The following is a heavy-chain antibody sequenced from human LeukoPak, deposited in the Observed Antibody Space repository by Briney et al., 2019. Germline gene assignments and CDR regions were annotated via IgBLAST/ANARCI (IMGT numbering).Heavy chain of an antibody. CDR1: GYTFTSYA. CDR2: INTNTGNP. Sequence: ASVKVSCKASGYTFTSYAMNWVRQAPGQGLEWMGWINTNTGNPTYAQGFTGRFVFSLDTSVSTAYLQISSLKAEDTAVYYCARDSKPGIAVAGPGVIGYWGQGTLVTVSS. J-gene: IGHJ4*02. V-gene: IGHV7-4-1*02. D-gene: IGHD6-19*01. CDR3: ARDSKPGIAVAGPGVIGY.